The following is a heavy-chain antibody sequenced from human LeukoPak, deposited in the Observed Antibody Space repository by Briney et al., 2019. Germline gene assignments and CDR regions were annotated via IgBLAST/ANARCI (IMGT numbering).Heavy chain of an antibody. CDR2: IYYSGST. D-gene: IGHD5-12*01. CDR1: DGSISSSSYY. CDR3: AGGAVVATSIFDY. Sequence: NPSETLSLTCTVSDGSISSSSYYWGWIRQPPGKGLAWIGSIYYSGSTYYNPSLKSRVTISVDTSKNQFSLKLSSVTAADTAVYYCAGGAVVATSIFDYWGQGTLVTVSS. J-gene: IGHJ4*02. V-gene: IGHV4-39*01.